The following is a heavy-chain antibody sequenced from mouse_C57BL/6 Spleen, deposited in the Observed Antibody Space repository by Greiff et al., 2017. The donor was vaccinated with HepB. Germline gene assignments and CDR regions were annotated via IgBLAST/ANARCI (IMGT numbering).Heavy chain of an antibody. CDR2: IDPSDSYT. D-gene: IGHD2-1*01. CDR3: ARRGNYVGGFDY. V-gene: IGHV1-50*01. J-gene: IGHJ2*01. Sequence: QVQLQLPGAELVKPGASVKLSCKASGYTFTSYWMQWVKQRPGQGLEWIGEIDPSDSYTNYNQKFKGKATLTVDTSSSTAYMQLSSLTSGDSAVYYCARRGNYVGGFDYWGQGTTLTVSS. CDR1: GYTFTSYW.